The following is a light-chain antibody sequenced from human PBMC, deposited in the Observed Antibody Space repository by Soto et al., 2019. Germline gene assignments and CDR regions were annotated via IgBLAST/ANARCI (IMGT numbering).Light chain of an antibody. Sequence: EIVITHSPATLSFSPVERAALSCGASQNINSNLAWYQQKPGQAPRLLIYDASARATGVPARFSGSGSGTEFTLTISSLQSEDFAVYYCQQYNHWPLTFGRGTKVDIK. V-gene: IGKV3-15*01. CDR2: DAS. J-gene: IGKJ4*01. CDR1: QNINSN. CDR3: QQYNHWPLT.